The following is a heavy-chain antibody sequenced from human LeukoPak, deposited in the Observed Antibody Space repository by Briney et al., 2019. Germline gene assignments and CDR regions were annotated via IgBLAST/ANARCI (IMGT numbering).Heavy chain of an antibody. D-gene: IGHD1-14*01. J-gene: IGHJ3*02. CDR1: GGSISSYY. V-gene: IGHV4-59*08. Sequence: SETLSLTCTVSGGSISSYYWSWIRQPPGKGLEWIGYIYYSGSTNYNPSLKSRVTISVDTSKNQFSLQLNSVTPEDTAVYYCARQLGPDDAFDIWGQGTMVTVSS. CDR2: IYYSGST. CDR3: ARQLGPDDAFDI.